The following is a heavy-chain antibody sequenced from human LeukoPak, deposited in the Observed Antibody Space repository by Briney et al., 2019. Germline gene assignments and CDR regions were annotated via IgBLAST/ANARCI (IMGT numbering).Heavy chain of an antibody. CDR1: GGSISSSSYY. CDR2: IYYSGST. CDR3: ARQYYGSGTYYNFQL. Sequence: SETLSLTCTVSGGSISSSSYYWGWIRQPPGKGLEWIGSIYYSGSTYYNPSLKSRVTISVDTSKNQFSLKLSSVTAADTAMYYCARQYYGSGTYYNFQLWGQGTLVTVSS. D-gene: IGHD3-10*01. J-gene: IGHJ1*01. V-gene: IGHV4-39*01.